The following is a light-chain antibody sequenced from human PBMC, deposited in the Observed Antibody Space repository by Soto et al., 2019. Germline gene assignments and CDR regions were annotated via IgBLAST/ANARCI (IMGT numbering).Light chain of an antibody. Sequence: QSVLTQPPSTSGTPGQRVTISCSGSSSNIGSNTVNWYQQLPGTAPKLLIYGNNNRPSGVPDRFSGSKSGTSASLAITGLQAEDEADYYCQSHDSSLSGSVFGGGTKVTVL. V-gene: IGLV1-44*01. J-gene: IGLJ2*01. CDR1: SSNIGSNT. CDR2: GNN. CDR3: QSHDSSLSGSV.